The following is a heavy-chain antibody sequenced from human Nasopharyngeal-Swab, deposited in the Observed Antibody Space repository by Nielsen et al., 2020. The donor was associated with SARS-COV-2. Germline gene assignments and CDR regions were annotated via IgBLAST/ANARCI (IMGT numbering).Heavy chain of an antibody. J-gene: IGHJ6*02. CDR3: ARDGYSSSSSYYYYYGMDV. V-gene: IGHV3-66*01. Sequence: VRQAPGKGLEWVSVIYSGGSTYYADSVKGRFTISRDNSKNTLYLQMNSLRAEDTAVYYCARDGYSSSSSYYYYYGMDVWGQGTTVTVSS. D-gene: IGHD6-6*01. CDR2: IYSGGST.